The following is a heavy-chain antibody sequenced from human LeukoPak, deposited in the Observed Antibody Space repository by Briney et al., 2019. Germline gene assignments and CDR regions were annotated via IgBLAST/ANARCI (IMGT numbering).Heavy chain of an antibody. V-gene: IGHV1-18*04. D-gene: IGHD3-10*01. Sequence: GASVKVSCKASGYTFTSYYMHWVRQAPGQGLEWMGWISAYNGNTNYAQKLQGRVTMTTDTSTSTAYMELRSLRSDDTAVYYCARDQLLWFGAFFDYWGQGTLVTVSS. CDR3: ARDQLLWFGAFFDY. CDR2: ISAYNGNT. J-gene: IGHJ4*02. CDR1: GYTFTSYY.